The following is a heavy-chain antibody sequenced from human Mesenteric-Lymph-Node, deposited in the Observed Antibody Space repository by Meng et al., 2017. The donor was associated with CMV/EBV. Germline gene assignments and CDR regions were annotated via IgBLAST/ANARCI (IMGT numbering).Heavy chain of an antibody. CDR3: AKDPIAVFDWFDP. J-gene: IGHJ5*02. D-gene: IGHD2-21*01. Sequence: GESLKISCAASGFTFDDYAMSWVRQAPGKGLEWVSAISGSGGSTFYADSVKGRFTISRDNSKNTLYLQMNSLRAEDTAVYYCAKDPIAVFDWFDPWGQGTLVTVSS. V-gene: IGHV3-23*01. CDR1: GFTFDDYA. CDR2: ISGSGGST.